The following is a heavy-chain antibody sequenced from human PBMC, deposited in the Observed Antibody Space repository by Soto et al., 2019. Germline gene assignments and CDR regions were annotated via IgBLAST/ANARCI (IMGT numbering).Heavy chain of an antibody. CDR1: GFTFSSYS. CDR3: ARDNSYAFDY. CDR2: ISSSGSTI. J-gene: IGHJ4*02. V-gene: IGHV3-48*02. Sequence: EVQLVESGGGLVQPGGSLRLSCAASGFTFSSYSMNWVRQAPGEGLEWLTYISSSGSTIYDADSVKGRFTISRDNAKNSLYLQMNSLREEDTAVYYCARDNSYAFDYGGQGTLVTVSS. D-gene: IGHD1-20*01.